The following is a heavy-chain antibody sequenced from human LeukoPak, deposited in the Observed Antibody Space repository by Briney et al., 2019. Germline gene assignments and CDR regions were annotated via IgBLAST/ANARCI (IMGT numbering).Heavy chain of an antibody. V-gene: IGHV3-23*01. CDR2: ISGSGGST. D-gene: IGHD3-3*01. CDR3: ARRRFLEGLRRSYFDY. CDR1: GFTFSSYA. Sequence: PGGSLRLSCAASGFTFSSYAMSWVCQAPGKGLEWVSAISGSGGSTYYADSVKGRFTISRDNAKNSLYLQMNSLRAEDTAVYYCARRRFLEGLRRSYFDYWGQGTLVTVSS. J-gene: IGHJ4*02.